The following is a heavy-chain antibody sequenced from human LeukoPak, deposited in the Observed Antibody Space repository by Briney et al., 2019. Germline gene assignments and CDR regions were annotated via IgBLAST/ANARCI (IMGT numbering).Heavy chain of an antibody. CDR2: ISGDGGST. V-gene: IGHV3-43*02. Sequence: PGGSLRLSCAASGFTFDDYAMHRVRQAPGKGLEWVSLISGDGGSTYYADSVKGRFTISRDNSKNSLYLQMNSLRTEDTALYYCAKTYYYDSSGYYEEYWGQGTLVTVSS. D-gene: IGHD3-22*01. CDR1: GFTFDDYA. J-gene: IGHJ4*02. CDR3: AKTYYYDSSGYYEEY.